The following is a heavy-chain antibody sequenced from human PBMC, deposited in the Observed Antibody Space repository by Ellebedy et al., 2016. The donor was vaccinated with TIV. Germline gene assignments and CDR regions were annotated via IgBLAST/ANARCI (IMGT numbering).Heavy chain of an antibody. J-gene: IGHJ6*02. V-gene: IGHV1-2*04. CDR2: INPNSGGT. CDR1: GYTFTGYY. CDR3: ARGTAMVTGYYYYGMDV. Sequence: AASVKVSCKASGYTFTGYYMHWVRQAPGQGLEWMGWINPNSGGTNYAQKFQGWVTMTRDTSISTAYMELSRLRSDDTAVYYCARGTAMVTGYYYYGMDVWGQGTTVTVSS. D-gene: IGHD5-18*01.